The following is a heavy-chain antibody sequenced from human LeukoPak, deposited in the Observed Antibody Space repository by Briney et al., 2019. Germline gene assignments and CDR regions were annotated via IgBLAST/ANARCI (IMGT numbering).Heavy chain of an antibody. J-gene: IGHJ4*02. V-gene: IGHV1-46*01. Sequence: ASVKVSCKASGYTFTSYYMHWVRQAPGQGLEWMGIINPSGGSTSYAQKFQGRVTMTRDTSTSTVYMELSSLRSEDTAVYYCARDIDGSGSYYNSKLDYWGQGTLVTVSS. CDR1: GYTFTSYY. CDR3: ARDIDGSGSYYNSKLDY. CDR2: INPSGGST. D-gene: IGHD3-10*01.